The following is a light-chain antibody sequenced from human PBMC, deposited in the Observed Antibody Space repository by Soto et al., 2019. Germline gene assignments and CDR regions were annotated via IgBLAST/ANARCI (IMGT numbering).Light chain of an antibody. CDR2: DAS. CDR3: QKYNSYSVT. CDR1: QSISSW. Sequence: DIQMKQSPATLSVSVVVRVTITCPASQSISSWLAWYQQKPGKAPKLLIYDASSLECGVPSRFSGSGSGTEFTLTISSLQPDDFATYYCQKYNSYSVTFGKGHKGAIK. V-gene: IGKV1-5*01. J-gene: IGKJ1*01.